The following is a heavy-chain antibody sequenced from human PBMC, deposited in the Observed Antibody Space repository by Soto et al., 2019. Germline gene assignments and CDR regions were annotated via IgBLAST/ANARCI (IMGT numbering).Heavy chain of an antibody. CDR3: ARVIPYSSSSLLTYGMDV. Sequence: PSETLSLTCIVSDGSISIGGYSWRWIRQHPGKGLEWIGYIYYSGSTYYNPSLKSRVTISVDTSKNQFSLKLSSVTAADTAVYYCARVIPYSSSSLLTYGMDVWGQGTTVTVSS. CDR2: IYYSGST. V-gene: IGHV4-31*03. CDR1: DGSISIGGYS. J-gene: IGHJ6*01. D-gene: IGHD6-6*01.